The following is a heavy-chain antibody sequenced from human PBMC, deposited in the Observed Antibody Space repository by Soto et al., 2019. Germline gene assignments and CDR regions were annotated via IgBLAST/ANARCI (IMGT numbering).Heavy chain of an antibody. J-gene: IGHJ5*02. V-gene: IGHV1-69*13. CDR1: GGTFSSYA. Sequence: GASVKVSCKASGGTFSSYAVSWVRQAPGQGLECMGGIIPIFGTANYAQKFQGRVTITADESTSTAYMELSSLRSEDTAVYYCARQTGIAVAASVNWFDPWGQGTLVTVSS. CDR3: ARQTGIAVAASVNWFDP. D-gene: IGHD6-19*01. CDR2: IIPIFGTA.